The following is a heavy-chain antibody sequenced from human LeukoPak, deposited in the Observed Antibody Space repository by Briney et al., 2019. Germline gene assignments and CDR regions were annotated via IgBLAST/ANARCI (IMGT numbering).Heavy chain of an antibody. V-gene: IGHV4-4*07. J-gene: IGHJ2*01. CDR3: ARDSRSSTVWWFDV. CDR2: VHPSGNT. Sequence: SETLSLTCTVSGESISSYYWSWIRQSAEKGLEWIGRVHPSGNTHSNPSPESRVTMSIAESRKQFSLKLTFVTAADTAVYYCARDSRSSTVWWFDVWGRGTLVTVSS. D-gene: IGHD3-10*01. CDR1: GESISSYY.